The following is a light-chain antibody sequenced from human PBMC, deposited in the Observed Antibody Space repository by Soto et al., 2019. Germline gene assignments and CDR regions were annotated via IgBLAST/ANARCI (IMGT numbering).Light chain of an antibody. CDR3: TSYTSQSTVV. V-gene: IGLV2-14*01. CDR2: DVS. Sequence: QSALTQPASVSGSPGQSITISCTGTSSDVGGYNYVSWYQQQPGKAPKLIIYDVSVRPSGVSNRFSGSKSGNTASLTISGLQADDEADYYCTSYTSQSTVVFGGGTQLTVL. J-gene: IGLJ3*02. CDR1: SSDVGGYNY.